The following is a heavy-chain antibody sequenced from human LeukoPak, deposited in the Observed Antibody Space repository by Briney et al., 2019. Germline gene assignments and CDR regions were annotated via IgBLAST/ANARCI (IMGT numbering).Heavy chain of an antibody. CDR1: GYSFTAYS. J-gene: IGHJ4*02. V-gene: IGHV1-2*02. D-gene: IGHD5-18*01. CDR3: ARLGTGYSLSY. Sequence: GASEKVSCKASGYSFTAYSIVWVRQAPGQGLEWMGWIHPHSGGTAYGKTFQGRVTMTRDTSISAAYMELNSLGSDDAAVYYCARLGTGYSLSYWGQGTLVTVSS. CDR2: IHPHSGGT.